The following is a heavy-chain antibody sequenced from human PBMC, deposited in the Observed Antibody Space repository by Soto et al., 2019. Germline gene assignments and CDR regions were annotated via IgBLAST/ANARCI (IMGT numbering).Heavy chain of an antibody. V-gene: IGHV2-26*01. J-gene: IGHJ5*02. Sequence: SGPTLVNPTETLTLTCTVSGFSLSNARMGVSWIRQPPGKALEWLAHIFSNDEKSYSTSLKSRLTISKDTSKSQVVLAMTNMDPVDTATYYCARLVVVASSNWFDPWGQGTLVTVSS. CDR1: GFSLSNARMG. CDR2: IFSNDEK. D-gene: IGHD2-15*01. CDR3: ARLVVVASSNWFDP.